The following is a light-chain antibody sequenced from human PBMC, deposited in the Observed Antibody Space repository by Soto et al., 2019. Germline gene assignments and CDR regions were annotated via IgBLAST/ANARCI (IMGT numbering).Light chain of an antibody. CDR1: SSDVATYNR. CDR3: SSYTSSSAYV. V-gene: IGLV2-18*02. J-gene: IGLJ1*01. Sequence: QSVLTQPPSVSGSPGQSVTISCTGISSDVATYNRVSWYQQPPGTAPKLIIYEVTSRPSGVPDRFSGSQSGTTASLTISGLQAEDEADYYCSSYTSSSAYVFGSGTKLTVL. CDR2: EVT.